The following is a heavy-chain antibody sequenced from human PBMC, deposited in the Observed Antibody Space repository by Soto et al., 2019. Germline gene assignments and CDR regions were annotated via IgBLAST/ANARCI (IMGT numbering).Heavy chain of an antibody. CDR2: IFHSGVT. J-gene: IGHJ4*02. V-gene: IGHV4-59*11. CDR3: ARLVGGGDAYNHLDY. Sequence: ASETLSLTCAVSGVSIRSHYWNWIRQPPGKRLEWVGYIFHSGVTKYNPSLQSRITMSVDMSKNQFSLNLSSVTAADTAVYYCARLVGGGDAYNHLDYWGKGTLVTVSS. CDR1: GVSIRSHY. D-gene: IGHD3-16*01.